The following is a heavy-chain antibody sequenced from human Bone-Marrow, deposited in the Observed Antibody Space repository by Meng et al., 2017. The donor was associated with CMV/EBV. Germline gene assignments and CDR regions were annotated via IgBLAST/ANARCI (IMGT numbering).Heavy chain of an antibody. D-gene: IGHD1-26*01. CDR3: TRDGVCEEWELLCWYYYYGMDF. V-gene: IGHV1-46*01. CDR1: GYTFTSYY. Sequence: ASVKVSCKASGYTFTSYYMHWVRQAPGQGLEWMGIINPSGGSTSYAQKFQGRVTMTRDTSTSTVYMELSSLRSEDTAVYYCTRDGVCEEWELLCWYYYYGMDFWGQGTTVTVSS. J-gene: IGHJ6*02. CDR2: INPSGGST.